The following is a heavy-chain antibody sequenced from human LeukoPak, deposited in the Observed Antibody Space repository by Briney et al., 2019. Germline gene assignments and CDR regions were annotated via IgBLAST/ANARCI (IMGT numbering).Heavy chain of an antibody. V-gene: IGHV1-46*02. CDR2: INPNGGTT. D-gene: IGHD3-9*01. Sequence: ASVKVSCKASGYIFQYYLINWVRLAPGQGPEWMGQINPNGGTTTYAQKFRGRVTLTSDTSASTVYMELSGLRSEDTAVYYCARATSSDWYNFFASWGQGTLLTVSS. CDR3: ARATSSDWYNFFAS. J-gene: IGHJ4*02. CDR1: GYIFQYYL.